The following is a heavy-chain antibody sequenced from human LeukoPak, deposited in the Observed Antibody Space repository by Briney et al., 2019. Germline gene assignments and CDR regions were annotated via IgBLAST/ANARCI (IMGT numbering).Heavy chain of an antibody. CDR1: GFTYSSYW. D-gene: IGHD7-27*01. CDR3: ARDLGYGMDV. V-gene: IGHV3-74*01. J-gene: IGHJ6*04. CDR2: INSDGSST. Sequence: EGSLRLSCAASGFTYSSYWMHWVRQGPGKGLVWVSRINSDGSSTSYADSVEGRFTISRDNAKYTLYLQMNSLRAEDMAVYYCARDLGYGMDVWGKGTTVTVSS.